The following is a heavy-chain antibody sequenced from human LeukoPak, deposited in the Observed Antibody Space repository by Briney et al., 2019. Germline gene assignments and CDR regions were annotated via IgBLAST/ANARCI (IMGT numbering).Heavy chain of an antibody. V-gene: IGHV1-8*03. CDR3: ARAKKQLERRKPPGYYYHMDV. D-gene: IGHD1-1*01. J-gene: IGHJ6*03. Sequence: ASVKVSCKASGYTFTSYDINWARQATGQGLEWMGRMNPNSGNTGYAQKFQGRVTITRNTSISTAYMELSSLRSEDTAVYYCARAKKQLERRKPPGYYYHMDVWGKGTTVTVSS. CDR1: GYTFTSYD. CDR2: MNPNSGNT.